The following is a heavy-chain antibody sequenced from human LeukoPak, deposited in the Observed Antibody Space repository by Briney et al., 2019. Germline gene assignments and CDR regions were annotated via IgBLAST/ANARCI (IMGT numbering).Heavy chain of an antibody. D-gene: IGHD3-22*01. Sequence: SETLSLTCVVSGGSISDSSYNWAWIRQPPGMGLEWIGSIYYSGSSYHNPSLKGRLTISVDTSKNQFSLKLSSVTAADTAVYYCARATWLPVGLYYYDSSGYYYYFDYWGQGTLVTVSS. CDR3: ARATWLPVGLYYYDSSGYYYYFDY. J-gene: IGHJ4*02. CDR1: GGSISDSSYN. CDR2: IYYSGSS. V-gene: IGHV4-39*07.